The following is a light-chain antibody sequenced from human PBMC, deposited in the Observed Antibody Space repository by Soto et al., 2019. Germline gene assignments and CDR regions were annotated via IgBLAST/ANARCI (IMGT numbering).Light chain of an antibody. CDR1: QNITNN. Sequence: DIQITQSPSSLSASIGDRVTITCQASQNITNNLSWYQQKPWKAPSLLIFKASELESGVPSRFTGSGSGTEFTLTIISLQPDDFATYYCQQYNTYGYVWTFGQGTKVDNK. V-gene: IGKV1-5*03. CDR3: QQYNTYGYVWT. J-gene: IGKJ1*01. CDR2: KAS.